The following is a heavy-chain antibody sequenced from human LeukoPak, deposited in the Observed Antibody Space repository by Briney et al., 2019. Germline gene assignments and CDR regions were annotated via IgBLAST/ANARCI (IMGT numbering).Heavy chain of an antibody. Sequence: ASVKVSCKASGYTFTSYYMHWVRQAPGQGLEWMGIINPSGGSTSYAQKFQGRVTMTRDTSTSTVYMELSSLRSEDTAVYYCAKKLRFLEWLFPSYYYYYGRDVWAKGPTVTVSS. J-gene: IGHJ6*04. D-gene: IGHD3-3*01. CDR2: INPSGGST. CDR1: GYTFTSYY. V-gene: IGHV1-46*01. CDR3: AKKLRFLEWLFPSYYYYYGRDV.